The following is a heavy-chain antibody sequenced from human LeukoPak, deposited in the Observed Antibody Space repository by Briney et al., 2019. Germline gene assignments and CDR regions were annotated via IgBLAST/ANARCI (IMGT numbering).Heavy chain of an antibody. J-gene: IGHJ6*03. Sequence: EINHSGSTNYNPSLKRRVNVSVDKSKNQFSLKLSSVTAADTAVYYCARGLLTIFGYYMDVWGKGTTVTVSS. CDR3: ARGLLTIFGYYMDV. D-gene: IGHD3-3*01. CDR2: INHSGST. V-gene: IGHV4-34*01.